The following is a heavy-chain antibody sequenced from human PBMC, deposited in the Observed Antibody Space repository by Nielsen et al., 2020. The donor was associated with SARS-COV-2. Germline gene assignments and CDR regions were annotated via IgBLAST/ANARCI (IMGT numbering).Heavy chain of an antibody. Sequence: GESLKISCAASGFTFSSYGMHWVRQAPGKGLEWVAVIWYDGSNKYYADSVKGRFTISRDNSKNTLYLQMNSLRAEDTAVYYCAGTGIQLWLDYGMDVWGQGTTVTVSS. V-gene: IGHV3-33*01. CDR1: GFTFSSYG. CDR2: IWYDGSNK. J-gene: IGHJ6*02. CDR3: AGTGIQLWLDYGMDV. D-gene: IGHD5-18*01.